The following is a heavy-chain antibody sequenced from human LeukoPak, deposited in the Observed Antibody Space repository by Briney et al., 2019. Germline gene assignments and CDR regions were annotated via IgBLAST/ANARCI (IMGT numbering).Heavy chain of an antibody. Sequence: GGSLRLSCAASGFIFSSYWMHWVRQAPGKGLVWVSRINSDGSSTSYADSVKGRFAISRDNSKNTLYLQMNSLRAEDTAVYYCARDGWYSSGWYDYWGQGTLVTVSS. CDR2: INSDGSST. V-gene: IGHV3-74*01. CDR3: ARDGWYSSGWYDY. CDR1: GFIFSSYW. D-gene: IGHD6-19*01. J-gene: IGHJ4*02.